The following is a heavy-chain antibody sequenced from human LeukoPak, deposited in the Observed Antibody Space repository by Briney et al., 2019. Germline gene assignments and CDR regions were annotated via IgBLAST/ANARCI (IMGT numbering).Heavy chain of an antibody. CDR3: ARDLRGWELLAAFDI. V-gene: IGHV3-11*04. J-gene: IGHJ3*02. Sequence: GGSLRLSCAASGFTFSDYYMSWIRQAPGKGLEWVSYISSSGSTIYYADSVKGRFTISRDNAKNSLYLQMNSLRDEDTAVYYCARDLRGWELLAAFDIWGQGTMVTVSS. CDR2: ISSSGSTI. D-gene: IGHD1-26*01. CDR1: GFTFSDYY.